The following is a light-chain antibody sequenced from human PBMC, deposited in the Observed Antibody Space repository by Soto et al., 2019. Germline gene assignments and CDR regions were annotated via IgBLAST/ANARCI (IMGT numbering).Light chain of an antibody. J-gene: IGKJ1*01. CDR2: YGS. CDR1: QDIGIE. CDR3: QQGKSFPRT. V-gene: IGKV1-12*01. Sequence: DIQMTQSPSSVSASVGDRVTITCRASQDIGIELGWYQQKPGRAPKSLICYGSRLQSGVPPRFSGSGSGTDFTLTISSLQPEDFATYYCQQGKSFPRTFGQGTKVDIK.